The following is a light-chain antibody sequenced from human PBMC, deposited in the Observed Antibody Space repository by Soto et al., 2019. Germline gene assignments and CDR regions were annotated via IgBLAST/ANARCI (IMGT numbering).Light chain of an antibody. Sequence: QPVLTQPPSASGTPGQRVTISCSGSSSNIGINHVYWYQQLPGTAPKLLIYRNNQRPSGVPDRFSGSKSGTSASLAISGLRSEDEADYYCAAWDESLSGPVFGGGTKLTVL. CDR1: SSNIGINH. J-gene: IGLJ2*01. CDR3: AAWDESLSGPV. V-gene: IGLV1-47*01. CDR2: RNN.